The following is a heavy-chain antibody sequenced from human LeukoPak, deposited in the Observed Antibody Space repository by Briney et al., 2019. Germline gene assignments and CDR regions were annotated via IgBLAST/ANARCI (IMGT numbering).Heavy chain of an antibody. V-gene: IGHV1-46*01. J-gene: IGHJ4*02. CDR3: ATRSTGVAATFDS. Sequence: ASVKVSCKASGYTFTSYYMHWVRQAPGQGLEWMGIINPSGGSTSYAQKFQGRVTMTRDTSTSTVYMELSSVTAADTAIYYCATRSTGVAATFDSWGQGALVTVSS. CDR1: GYTFTSYY. D-gene: IGHD2-15*01. CDR2: INPSGGST.